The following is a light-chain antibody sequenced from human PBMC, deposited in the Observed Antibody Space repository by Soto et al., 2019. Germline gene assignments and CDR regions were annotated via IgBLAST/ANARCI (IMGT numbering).Light chain of an antibody. J-gene: IGKJ4*01. CDR3: QNYNSVSALP. Sequence: DIQMTQSPSSLSASVGDRVTITCRASQSISNYLAWYQQKPGKVPKLLIYAASTLQSGVPSRFSGSGSGTALTVTISSLQHEDVATHYCQNYNSVSALPFGGGTKVEIK. V-gene: IGKV1-27*01. CDR2: AAS. CDR1: QSISNY.